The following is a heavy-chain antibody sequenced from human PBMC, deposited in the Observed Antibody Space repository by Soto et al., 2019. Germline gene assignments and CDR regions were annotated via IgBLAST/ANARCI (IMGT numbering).Heavy chain of an antibody. J-gene: IGHJ6*02. Sequence: SETRSVTCAVCGGSFSDYCWTWIRHLLGKGLEWIGEITHSGSTNYNSSLNSRVTISVDTSKNQFSVKLSSVTAADTAVYYCARDSSGSYYYGMDVWGQGTTVTASS. V-gene: IGHV4-34*01. CDR1: GGSFSDYC. CDR2: ITHSGST. D-gene: IGHD6-25*01. CDR3: ARDSSGSYYYGMDV.